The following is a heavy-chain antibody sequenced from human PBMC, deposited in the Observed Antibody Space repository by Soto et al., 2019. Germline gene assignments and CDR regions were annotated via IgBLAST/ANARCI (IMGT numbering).Heavy chain of an antibody. Sequence: GGSLRLSCASSGFTFSSCSMNWVRQAPGKGLEWVSFISGSGDTKYYADSVKGRFSISRDNAKNSLYLQMSSLRDEDTAVYYCAKYCSSDVCFDYWGQGTLVTVSS. V-gene: IGHV3-48*02. CDR1: GFTFSSCS. CDR2: ISGSGDTK. D-gene: IGHD2-8*01. CDR3: AKYCSSDVCFDY. J-gene: IGHJ4*02.